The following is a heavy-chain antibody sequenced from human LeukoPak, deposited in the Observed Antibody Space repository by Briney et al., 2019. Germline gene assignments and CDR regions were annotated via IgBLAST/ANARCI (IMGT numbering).Heavy chain of an antibody. CDR2: ITENGDNT. J-gene: IGHJ4*02. CDR3: AKYNSGLEY. CDR1: GFTFSSYA. D-gene: IGHD6-19*01. V-gene: IGHV3-23*01. Sequence: QPGGSLRLSCAASGFTFSSYAMSWVRQAPGKGLEWVSGITENGDNTYYADSVKGRFTISRDNSKNTLYLQMNSLETEDTAVYYCAKYNSGLEYWGQGTLVTVSS.